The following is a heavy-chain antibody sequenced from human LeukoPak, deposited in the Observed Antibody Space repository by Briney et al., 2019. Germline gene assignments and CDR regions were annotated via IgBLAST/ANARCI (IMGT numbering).Heavy chain of an antibody. J-gene: IGHJ4*02. Sequence: PGGSLRLSCAASGFTFSSYSMNWVRQAPGKGLEWVSYISSSSSTIYYADSVKGRFTISRDNAKNSLYLQMNSLRAEDTAVYYCARGSSSWYPTNGHIDYWGQGTLVTVSS. D-gene: IGHD6-13*01. V-gene: IGHV3-48*04. CDR1: GFTFSSYS. CDR3: ARGSSSWYPTNGHIDY. CDR2: ISSSSSTI.